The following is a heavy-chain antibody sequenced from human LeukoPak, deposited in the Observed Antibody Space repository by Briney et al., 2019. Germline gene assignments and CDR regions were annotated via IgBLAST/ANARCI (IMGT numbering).Heavy chain of an antibody. CDR3: ARAGAIFGVVKHYYYYYMDV. D-gene: IGHD3-3*01. V-gene: IGHV1-69*01. CDR1: GGTFSSYA. Sequence: SSVKVSCKASGGTFSSYAISWVRQAPGQGFEWMGGIIPIFGTANYAQKFQGRVTITADESTSTAYMELSSLRSEDTAVYYCARAGAIFGVVKHYYYYYMDVWGKGTTVTVSS. J-gene: IGHJ6*03. CDR2: IIPIFGTA.